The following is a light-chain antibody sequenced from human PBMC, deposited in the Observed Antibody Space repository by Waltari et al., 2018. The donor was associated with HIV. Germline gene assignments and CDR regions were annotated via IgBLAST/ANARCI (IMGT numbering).Light chain of an antibody. Sequence: DIVMTQSPASLAVSLGERPTINCKSRQSVLVSSNNKNYLAWYQQKPGQPPKLLIYWASTRESGVPDRFSGGGSGTDFTLTISSLQAEDVAVYYCQQYYTTSLFTFGPGTKVDIK. CDR2: WAS. V-gene: IGKV4-1*01. J-gene: IGKJ3*01. CDR3: QQYYTTSLFT. CDR1: QSVLVSSNNKNY.